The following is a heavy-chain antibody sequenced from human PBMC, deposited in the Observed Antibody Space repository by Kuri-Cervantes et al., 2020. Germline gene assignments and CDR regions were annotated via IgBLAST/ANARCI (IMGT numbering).Heavy chain of an antibody. J-gene: IGHJ4*02. CDR3: ASGGWYKPGGGIPIPFDY. CDR1: GYTFTSYD. CDR2: MNPNSGNT. Sequence: ASVKVSCKASGYTFTSYDINWVRQATGQGLEWMGWMNPNSGNTGYAQKFQGRVTMTRNTSISTAYMELSSLRSEDTAVYYCASGGWYKPGGGIPIPFDYWGQGTLVTVSS. V-gene: IGHV1-8*01. D-gene: IGHD6-19*01.